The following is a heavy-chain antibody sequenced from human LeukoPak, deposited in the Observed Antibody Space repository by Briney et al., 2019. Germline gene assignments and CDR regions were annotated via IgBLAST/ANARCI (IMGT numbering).Heavy chain of an antibody. CDR2: INPNSGGR. D-gene: IGHD5-24*01. J-gene: IGHJ4*02. Sequence: EWRGWINPNSGGRNDAQRVQGRVTMTRETSISTAYMELSRLRSDDTAVYYCARLTVRDGYNFAYWGQGTLVTVSS. CDR3: ARLTVRDGYNFAY. V-gene: IGHV1-2*02.